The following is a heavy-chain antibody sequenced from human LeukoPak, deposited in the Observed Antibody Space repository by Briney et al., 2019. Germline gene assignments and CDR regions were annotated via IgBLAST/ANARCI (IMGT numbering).Heavy chain of an antibody. D-gene: IGHD3-3*01. Sequence: GSLRLSCTASGFTFGDYAMSWVRQAPGKGLEWAGFIRSKAYGGTTEYAASVKGRFTISRDDSKSIAYLQMNSLKTEDTAVYYCTRGDTIFGVVILDYWGQGTLVTVSS. CDR3: TRGDTIFGVVILDY. CDR1: GFTFGDYA. J-gene: IGHJ4*02. V-gene: IGHV3-49*04. CDR2: IRSKAYGGTT.